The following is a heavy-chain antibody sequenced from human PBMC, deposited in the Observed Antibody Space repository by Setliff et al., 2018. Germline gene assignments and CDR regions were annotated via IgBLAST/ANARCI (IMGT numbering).Heavy chain of an antibody. D-gene: IGHD2-15*01. Sequence: GGSLRLSCAASGFTFRNYGMHWVRQAPGKGPEWVAVIWFDGGNEFYADSVRGRFTISRDNSKDMLYLQMDSLRVEDTAVYYCAKDQGTGYCSGGSCYLFEHWGQGVQVTVSS. V-gene: IGHV3-33*03. CDR3: AKDQGTGYCSGGSCYLFEH. CDR1: GFTFRNYG. J-gene: IGHJ4*02. CDR2: IWFDGGNE.